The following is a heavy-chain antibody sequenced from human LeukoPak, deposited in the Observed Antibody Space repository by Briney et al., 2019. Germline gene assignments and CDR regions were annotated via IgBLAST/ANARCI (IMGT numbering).Heavy chain of an antibody. CDR1: GGTFSSYA. Sequence: GSSVKVSCKASGGTFSSYAISWVRQAPGQGLEWMGGFIPIFGTANYAQKFQGRVTITADESTSTAYMELSSLRSEDTAVYYCAREQARYYYDSSGTPLRYFDYWGQGTLVTVSS. V-gene: IGHV1-69*01. D-gene: IGHD3-22*01. CDR3: AREQARYYYDSSGTPLRYFDY. J-gene: IGHJ4*02. CDR2: FIPIFGTA.